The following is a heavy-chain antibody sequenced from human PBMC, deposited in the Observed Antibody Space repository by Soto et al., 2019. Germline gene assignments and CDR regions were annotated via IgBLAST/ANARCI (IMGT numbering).Heavy chain of an antibody. CDR2: IHSDGSTT. D-gene: IGHD2-21*02. Sequence: EVQLVESEGGLVQRGGSLRLSCAASGFTFNYYWMHWVRQAPGQGLVWVSHIHSDGSTTTYADSVKGRFTISRDNAKKPLYLQMNRLRAEDTAVYYCVRGDKGGFDLWGQGTTVTVSS. V-gene: IGHV3-74*01. CDR1: GFTFNYYW. J-gene: IGHJ3*01. CDR3: VRGDKGGFDL.